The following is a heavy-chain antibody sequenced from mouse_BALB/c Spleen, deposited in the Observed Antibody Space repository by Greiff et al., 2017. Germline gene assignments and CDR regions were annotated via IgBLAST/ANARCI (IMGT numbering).Heavy chain of an antibody. Sequence: QVQLQQPGAELVKPGASVKMSCKASGYTFTSYWMHWVKQRPGQGLEWIGVIDPSDSYTSYNQKFKGKATLTVDTSSSTAYMQLSSLTSEDSAVYYCTRPRLRYFDVWGAGTTVTVSS. CDR2: IDPSDSYT. V-gene: IGHV1S127*01. D-gene: IGHD1-2*01. CDR3: TRPRLRYFDV. J-gene: IGHJ1*01. CDR1: GYTFTSYW.